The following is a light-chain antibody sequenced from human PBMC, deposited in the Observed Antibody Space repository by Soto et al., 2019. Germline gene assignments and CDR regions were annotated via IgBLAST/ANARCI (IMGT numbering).Light chain of an antibody. J-gene: IGKJ4*01. Sequence: EIVMTQSPATLSVSPGERATLSCRASQSVSSNLAWYQQKPGQAPRLLIYGVSTRATAIPARFSGSGSGTELTLIVSRLQSEDFAVYYCQQYHNWLSTLGGGTKVEIK. CDR1: QSVSSN. V-gene: IGKV3-15*01. CDR2: GVS. CDR3: QQYHNWLST.